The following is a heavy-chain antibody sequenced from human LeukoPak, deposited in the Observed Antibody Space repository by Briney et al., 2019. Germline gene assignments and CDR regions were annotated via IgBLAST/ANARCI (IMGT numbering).Heavy chain of an antibody. Sequence: SETLSLTCTVSGYSISSGFYWGWIRQPPGKGLEWIGSIYHSGSTYYNPSLKSRVTISVDTSRNQFSLKLTSVTAADTAVYYCATEGGYYYDSSGQLDYWGQGTLVTVSS. CDR1: GYSISSGFY. V-gene: IGHV4-38-2*02. CDR2: IYHSGST. J-gene: IGHJ4*02. CDR3: ATEGGYYYDSSGQLDY. D-gene: IGHD3-22*01.